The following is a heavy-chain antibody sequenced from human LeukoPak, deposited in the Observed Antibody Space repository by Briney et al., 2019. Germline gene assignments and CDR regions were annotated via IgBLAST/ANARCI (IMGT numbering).Heavy chain of an antibody. J-gene: IGHJ5*02. Sequence: GGSLRLSCAASGFTFSNYWMHWVRQAPGKGLVWVSRINSDGINTGYADSVKGRFTISRDNAKNTPNLQMNSLRAEDTAVYYCARDLGQYYDTSDNWFDPWGQGTLVTVSS. CDR1: GFTFSNYW. CDR3: ARDLGQYYDTSDNWFDP. CDR2: INSDGINT. V-gene: IGHV3-74*01. D-gene: IGHD3-22*01.